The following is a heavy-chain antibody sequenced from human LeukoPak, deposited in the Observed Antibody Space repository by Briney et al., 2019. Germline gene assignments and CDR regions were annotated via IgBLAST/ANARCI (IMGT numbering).Heavy chain of an antibody. V-gene: IGHV4-39*07. D-gene: IGHD1-14*01. CDR3: ARDSGRRFDY. Sequence: SETLSLTCTVSGGSISSRIYYWGWIRQPPGKGLEWIGSIYYSGSTYYNPSLKSRVTISVDTSKNQFSLKLSSVTAADTAVYYCARDSGRRFDYWGQGTLVTVSS. CDR1: GGSISSRIYY. CDR2: IYYSGST. J-gene: IGHJ4*02.